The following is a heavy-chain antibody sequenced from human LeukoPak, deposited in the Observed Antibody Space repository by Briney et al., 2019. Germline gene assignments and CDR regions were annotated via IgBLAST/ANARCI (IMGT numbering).Heavy chain of an antibody. Sequence: PSETLSLACTVSSASISSGGYYWSWIRQHPGKGLEWIGYIYSSGSTYYNPSLKSRVTISVDTSKNQFSLKLSSVTAADTAVYYCARGLVPAAPPGYWGQGTLVTVSS. CDR2: IYSSGST. J-gene: IGHJ4*02. D-gene: IGHD2-2*01. V-gene: IGHV4-31*03. CDR3: ARGLVPAAPPGY. CDR1: SASISSGGYY.